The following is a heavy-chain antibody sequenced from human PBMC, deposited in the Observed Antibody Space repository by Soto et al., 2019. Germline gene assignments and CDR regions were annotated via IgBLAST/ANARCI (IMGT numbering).Heavy chain of an antibody. CDR1: GGAIISYY. D-gene: IGHD3-3*01. CDR3: ARALLFLEWLPQPTDAFDI. CDR2: IDYSGST. J-gene: IGHJ3*02. V-gene: IGHV4-59*01. Sequence: QVQLPESGPGLVKHSETLSLTCTVSGGAIISYYWSWIRQPPGKGLEWIWYIDYSGSTNYSPSLKTRVTISVDTSRNQSSLKLSSVTAADTAVYYCARALLFLEWLPQPTDAFDIWGQGTMVTVSS.